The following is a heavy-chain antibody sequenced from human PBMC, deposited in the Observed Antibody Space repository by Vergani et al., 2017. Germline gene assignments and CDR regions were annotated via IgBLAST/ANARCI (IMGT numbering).Heavy chain of an antibody. CDR1: GYTFTVHY. D-gene: IGHD4-17*01. CDR2: VDPEDGET. V-gene: IGHV1-69-2*01. Sequence: EVQLLQSGAEVKKPGATMKISCKVSGYTFTVHYMHWVKQAPGKGLEWMGLVDPEDGETIYAETFKGRVTIAAETSTDTAHLALSSLRSEDTPVYYCATPQTVTTGGMEVWGQGTTFIVS. CDR3: ATPQTVTTGGMEV. J-gene: IGHJ6*02.